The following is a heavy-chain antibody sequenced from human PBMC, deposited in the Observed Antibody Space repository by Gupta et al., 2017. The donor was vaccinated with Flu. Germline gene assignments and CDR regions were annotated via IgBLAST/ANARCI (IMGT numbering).Heavy chain of an antibody. J-gene: IGHJ4*02. D-gene: IGHD3-22*01. CDR3: AKDRNYYDSSGYYGGGY. Sequence: GKRLEWVSAITGTGSSTYYADSMKGRFTISRDNSKNTLYLQMNSLRAEETAVYYCAKDRNYYDSSGYYGGGYWGQGTLVTVSS. V-gene: IGHV3-23*01. CDR2: ITGTGSST.